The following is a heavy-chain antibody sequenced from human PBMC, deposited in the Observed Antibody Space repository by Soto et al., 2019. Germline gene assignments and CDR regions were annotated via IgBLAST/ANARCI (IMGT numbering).Heavy chain of an antibody. V-gene: IGHV3-21*01. Sequence: PGGSLRLSCTTSGFPFSSYNMNWVRQAPGKGLEWVSSITSSSSYIFFADSVKGRFTISRDNAKNSLYLEMNSLRAEDTVVYYCAREFISARLPFGSWGQVSLVTVCS. CDR3: AREFISARLPFGS. CDR1: GFPFSSYN. D-gene: IGHD6-6*01. J-gene: IGHJ4*02. CDR2: ITSSSSYI.